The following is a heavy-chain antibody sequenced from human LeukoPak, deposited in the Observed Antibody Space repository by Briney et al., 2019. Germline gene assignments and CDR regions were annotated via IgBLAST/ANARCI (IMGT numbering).Heavy chain of an antibody. V-gene: IGHV3-53*01. CDR1: GFTVSSSY. Sequence: GGSLRLSCAASGFTVSSSYMYWVRQAPGKGLEWVSFFYRGDSTYYAESVRGRFTISRDNSKNTVYLLMNSLIPEDTAVYYCAREVVSSPSYFDFWGQGTLVTVSS. CDR2: FYRGDST. CDR3: AREVVSSPSYFDF. D-gene: IGHD2-15*01. J-gene: IGHJ4*02.